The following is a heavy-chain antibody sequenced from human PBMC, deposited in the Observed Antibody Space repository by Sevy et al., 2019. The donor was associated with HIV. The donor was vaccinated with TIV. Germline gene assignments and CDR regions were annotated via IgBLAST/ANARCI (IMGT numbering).Heavy chain of an antibody. Sequence: GESLKISCAASGFTFRDYYMAWIRQAPGKGLEWVAVISYDGNIQYYADSVKGRFTVSRDNSKNTLYLQMNSLRAEDSAVYYCAKDQGGYNYAPGYWGQGTLVTVSS. CDR2: ISYDGNIQ. CDR1: GFTFRDYY. D-gene: IGHD5-18*01. V-gene: IGHV3-30*18. J-gene: IGHJ4*02. CDR3: AKDQGGYNYAPGY.